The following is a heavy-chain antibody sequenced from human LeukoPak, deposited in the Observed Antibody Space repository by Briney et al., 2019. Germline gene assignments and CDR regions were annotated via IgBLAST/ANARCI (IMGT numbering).Heavy chain of an antibody. J-gene: IGHJ6*03. CDR2: IHYRGNT. D-gene: IGHD3-9*01. Sequence: SQTLSLTCTLSGGSLISGGNYWSWVRQLPGRGLEWIGNIHYRGNTNSNPSLERRLNIAVDTSKNQFSLTLSSVTAADTAIYYCARGRRYYDTLSGSLDYMDVWGKGTRVTVSS. V-gene: IGHV4-31*03. CDR1: GGSLISGGNY. CDR3: ARGRRYYDTLSGSLDYMDV.